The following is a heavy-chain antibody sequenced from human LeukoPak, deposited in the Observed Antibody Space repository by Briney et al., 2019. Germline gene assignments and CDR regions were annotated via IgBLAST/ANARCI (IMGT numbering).Heavy chain of an antibody. CDR2: IIPIFGTA. CDR1: GGTFSSYA. J-gene: IGHJ5*02. CDR3: ARARSPSSGYLLRDHNWFDP. Sequence: ASVKVSCKASGGTFSSYAISWVRQAPGQGLEWMGGIIPIFGTANYAQKFQGRVTITTDESTSTAYMELSSLRSEDTAVYYCARARSPSSGYLLRDHNWFDPWGQGTLVTISS. V-gene: IGHV1-69*05. D-gene: IGHD3-22*01.